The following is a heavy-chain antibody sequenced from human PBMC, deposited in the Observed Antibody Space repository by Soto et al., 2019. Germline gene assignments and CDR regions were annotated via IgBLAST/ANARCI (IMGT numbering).Heavy chain of an antibody. CDR1: GGSISVYY. CDR2: IYYSGST. D-gene: IGHD3-3*01. CDR3: ARGGWRHIDY. J-gene: IGHJ4*02. Sequence: QVQLQESSTGLVKPSETLSLTCTVSGGSISVYYWSWIRQPPGKGLEWIGYIYYSGSTNYNPSLKSRVTISVDTSKNQFSLKLSSVTAADTAVYYCARGGWRHIDYWGQGTLVTVSS. V-gene: IGHV4-59*08.